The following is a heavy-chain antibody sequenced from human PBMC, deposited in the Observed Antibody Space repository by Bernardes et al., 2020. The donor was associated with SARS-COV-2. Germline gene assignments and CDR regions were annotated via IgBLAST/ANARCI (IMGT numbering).Heavy chain of an antibody. D-gene: IGHD2-8*02. CDR3: ATGVSLLGAS. J-gene: IGHJ4*02. Sequence: GGSLRLSCAASGFTFDDYGMSWVRQAPGKGLEWVSGINWNGGSTGYADSVKGRFTISRDNSKNTLYLIMNNLRSEDTAIYFCATGVSLLGASWGQGSLVIVSS. V-gene: IGHV3-20*04. CDR2: INWNGGST. CDR1: GFTFDDYG.